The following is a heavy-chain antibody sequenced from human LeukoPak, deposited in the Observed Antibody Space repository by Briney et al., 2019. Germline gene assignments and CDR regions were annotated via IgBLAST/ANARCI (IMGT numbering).Heavy chain of an antibody. Sequence: PSETLSLTCTVSGGSISSYYWSWIRQPPGKGLEWLGYIYYSGSTNYNPSLKSRVTISVHTSKNQFSLKLSSVTAADTAVYYCARDQANYFDYWGQGTLVTVSS. J-gene: IGHJ4*02. CDR2: IYYSGST. CDR3: ARDQANYFDY. V-gene: IGHV4-59*01. CDR1: GGSISSYY. D-gene: IGHD5-12*01.